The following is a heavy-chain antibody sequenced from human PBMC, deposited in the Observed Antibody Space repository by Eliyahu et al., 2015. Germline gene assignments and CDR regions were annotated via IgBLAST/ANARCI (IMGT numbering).Heavy chain of an antibody. CDR2: INPSGGGKT. D-gene: IGHD1-26*01. CDR1: GYTFTSFY. J-gene: IGHJ4*02. Sequence: VQSGAEVKKPGASVKISCKASGYTFTSFYLHWVRQAPGQGLEWMGIINPSGGGKTNYAQKFRGRVKSHHDLGHVHDHRQHGAVRPADTAVCHCPRFRASGNYKRQYDYWGQGTLVTVSS. CDR3: PRFRASGNYKRQYDY. V-gene: IGHV1-46*01.